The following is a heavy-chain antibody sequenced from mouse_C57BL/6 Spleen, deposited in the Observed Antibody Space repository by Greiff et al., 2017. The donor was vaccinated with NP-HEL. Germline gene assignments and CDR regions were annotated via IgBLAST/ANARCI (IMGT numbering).Heavy chain of an antibody. Sequence: VKLVESGAELVKPGASVKLSCKASGYTFTEYTIHWVKQRSGQGLEWIGWFYPGSGSIKYNEKFKDKATLTADKSSSTVYMELSRLTSEDSAVYFCARHERGDGYYGGYAMDYWGQGTSVTVSS. J-gene: IGHJ4*01. CDR3: ARHERGDGYYGGYAMDY. CDR1: GYTFTEYT. D-gene: IGHD2-3*01. CDR2: FYPGSGSI. V-gene: IGHV1-62-2*01.